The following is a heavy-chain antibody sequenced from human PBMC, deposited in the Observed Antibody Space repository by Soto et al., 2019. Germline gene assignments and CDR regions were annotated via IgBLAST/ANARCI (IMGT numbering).Heavy chain of an antibody. CDR3: TTDSVYYDISSAAFDI. J-gene: IGHJ3*02. Sequence: GGSLRLSCAASGFTFSSYAMSWVRQAPGKGLEWVGRIKSKTDGGTTDYAAPVKGRFTISRGDSKNTLYLQMNSLKTEDTAVYYCTTDSVYYDISSAAFDIWGQGTMVTVSS. V-gene: IGHV3-15*01. D-gene: IGHD3-9*01. CDR1: GFTFSSYA. CDR2: IKSKTDGGTT.